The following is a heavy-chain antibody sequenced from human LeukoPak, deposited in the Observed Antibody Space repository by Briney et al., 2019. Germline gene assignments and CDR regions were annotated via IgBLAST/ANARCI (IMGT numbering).Heavy chain of an antibody. D-gene: IGHD3-10*01. V-gene: IGHV4-38-2*02. CDR1: GYSISSGYY. Sequence: PSETLSLTCTVSGYSISSGYYWGWIRQPPGKGLEWIGSIYHSGSTYYNPSLKSRVTISVDTSKNQFSLKLSSVTAADTAVYYCARGTGLLWFGELFPNWFDPWGQGTLVTVSS. J-gene: IGHJ5*02. CDR3: ARGTGLLWFGELFPNWFDP. CDR2: IYHSGST.